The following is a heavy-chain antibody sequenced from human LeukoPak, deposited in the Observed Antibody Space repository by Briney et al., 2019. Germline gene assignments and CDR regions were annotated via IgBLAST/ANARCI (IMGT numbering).Heavy chain of an antibody. CDR2: IYYSGST. CDR1: GGSISSYY. J-gene: IGHJ6*02. Sequence: SETLSLTCTVSGGSISSYYWSWIRQPPGKGLEWIGYIYYSGSTNYNPSLKSRVTISVDTSKNQFSLKLSSATAADTAVYYCARTYSSSSLVGYYYYGMDVWGQGTTVTVSS. V-gene: IGHV4-59*01. D-gene: IGHD6-6*01. CDR3: ARTYSSSSLVGYYYYGMDV.